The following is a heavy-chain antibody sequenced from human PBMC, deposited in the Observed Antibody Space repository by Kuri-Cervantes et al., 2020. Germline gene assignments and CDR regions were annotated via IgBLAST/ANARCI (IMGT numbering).Heavy chain of an antibody. CDR2: ISGSGGST. V-gene: IGHV3-23*01. D-gene: IGHD3-10*01. J-gene: IGHJ6*02. Sequence: GESLKISCAASGFTFSSDAMSWVRQAPGKGLEWVSAISGSGGSTSYAQKFQGRVTMTRDTSTSTVYMELSSLRSEDTAVYYCARGDMVRGVVDYYYYGMDVWGQGTTVTVSS. CDR1: GFTFSSDA. CDR3: ARGDMVRGVVDYYYYGMDV.